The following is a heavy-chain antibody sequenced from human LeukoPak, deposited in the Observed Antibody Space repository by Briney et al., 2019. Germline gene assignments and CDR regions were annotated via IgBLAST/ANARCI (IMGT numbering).Heavy chain of an antibody. CDR2: ISSSGGGT. CDR3: AKDDYFDS. Sequence: GGSLRLSCAASGLTFSSYAMSWVRQAPGKGLEWVSGISSSGGGTYYADSVKGRFTISRDNSKNTLYLQVNSLRAEDTAIYYCAKDDYFDSWGQGTLVTVSS. V-gene: IGHV3-23*01. CDR1: GLTFSSYA. J-gene: IGHJ4*02.